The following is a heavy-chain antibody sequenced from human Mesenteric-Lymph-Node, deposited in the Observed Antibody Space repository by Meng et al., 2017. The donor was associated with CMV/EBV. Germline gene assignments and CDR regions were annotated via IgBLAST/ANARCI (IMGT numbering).Heavy chain of an antibody. Sequence: ASVKVSCKASGYTFIDYYIHWVRQAPGQGLEWMGWINPNSGDRNSTQKFQGRVTMTRDTSIRTAYMSLSRLISDDTAVYSCARGGPGQFPFDSWCQGAPVTVSS. CDR2: INPNSGDR. D-gene: IGHD5-24*01. CDR3: ARGGPGQFPFDS. CDR1: GYTFIDYY. J-gene: IGHJ4*02. V-gene: IGHV1-2*02.